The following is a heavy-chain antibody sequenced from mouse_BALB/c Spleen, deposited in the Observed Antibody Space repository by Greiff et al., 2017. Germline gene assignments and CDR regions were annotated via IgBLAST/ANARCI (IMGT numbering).Heavy chain of an antibody. Sequence: DVQLQESGTVLARPGASVKMSCKASGYSFTSYWMHWVKQRPGQGLEWIGAIYPGNSDTSYNQKFKGKAKLTAVTSASTAYMELSSLTNEDSAVYYCTRSGTKNWYFDVWGAGTTVTVSS. V-gene: IGHV1-5*01. CDR1: GYSFTSYW. J-gene: IGHJ1*01. CDR2: IYPGNSDT. CDR3: TRSGTKNWYFDV. D-gene: IGHD4-1*01.